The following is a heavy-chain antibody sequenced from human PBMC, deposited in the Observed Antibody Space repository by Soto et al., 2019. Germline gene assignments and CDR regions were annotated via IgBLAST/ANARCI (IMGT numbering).Heavy chain of an antibody. Sequence: QVQLVQSGAEVKKSGASVKVSCKASGYSVSDYFIQWVRHAPGQGLEWVAWLNPKSAATNYAKKLQGRVSLTWDTSFSTAYMELTRLRPDDTAVYYCARIRWGLDYYNGMDVWGQGTTVIVSS. CDR1: GYSVSDYF. CDR2: LNPKSAAT. CDR3: ARIRWGLDYYNGMDV. V-gene: IGHV1-2*02. D-gene: IGHD1-26*01. J-gene: IGHJ6*02.